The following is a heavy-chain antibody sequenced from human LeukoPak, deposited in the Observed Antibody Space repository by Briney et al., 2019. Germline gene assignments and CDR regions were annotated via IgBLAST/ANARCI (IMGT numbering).Heavy chain of an antibody. V-gene: IGHV2-70*01. J-gene: IGHJ4*02. Sequence: ESGPTLVNPTQTLTLTCTFSGFSLSTSGMCVSWIRQPPGKALEWLAHIDWDDDKYYSTSLKTRLTISKDTSKNQVVLTMTNMDPVDTATYYCARMNYYDSSGYYHFDYWGQGTLVTVSS. CDR1: GFSLSTSGMC. CDR2: IDWDDDK. D-gene: IGHD3-22*01. CDR3: ARMNYYDSSGYYHFDY.